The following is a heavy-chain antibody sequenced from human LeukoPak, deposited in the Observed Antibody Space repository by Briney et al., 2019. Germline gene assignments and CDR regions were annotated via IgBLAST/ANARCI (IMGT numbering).Heavy chain of an antibody. CDR1: GFTFSSYA. CDR2: ISYDGNNE. CDR3: ARGHPHGWELYLDY. Sequence: GRSLRLSCAASGFTFSSYAMHWVRQSPGKGLEWVALISYDGNNEWYADSVKGRFTVSRDNSKNTLYLQMNSLRVEDTAVYYCARGHPHGWELYLDYWGQGTPVTVSS. J-gene: IGHJ4*02. D-gene: IGHD1-26*01. V-gene: IGHV3-30*04.